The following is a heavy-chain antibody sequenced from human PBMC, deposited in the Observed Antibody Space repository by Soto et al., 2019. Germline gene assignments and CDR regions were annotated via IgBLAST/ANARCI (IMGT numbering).Heavy chain of an antibody. J-gene: IGHJ6*02. V-gene: IGHV1-69*13. CDR2: IIPISGTA. D-gene: IGHD1-7*01. CDR3: AREVLTGTTSYYGMDV. CDR1: GGTFSSYA. Sequence: SVKVSCKASGGTFSSYAISWVRQAPGQGLEWMGGIIPISGTANYAQKFQGRVTITADESTSTAYMELSSLRSEDTAVYYCAREVLTGTTSYYGMDVWGQGTTVTVSS.